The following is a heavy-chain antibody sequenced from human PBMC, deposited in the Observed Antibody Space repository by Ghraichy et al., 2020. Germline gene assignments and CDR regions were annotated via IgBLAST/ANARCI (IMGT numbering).Heavy chain of an antibody. CDR2: IKQGGSEK. J-gene: IGHJ4*02. V-gene: IGHV3-7*01. CDR3: ARAVHGLCANYFDY. Sequence: GGSLRLSCAASGFTFSTYRMNWVRQAPGKGLEWVANIKQGGSEKYYADSVKGRFTISRDNAKNSLYLQMNSLRAEDTAVYYCARAVHGLCANYFDYWGQGALVTVSS. CDR1: GFTFSTYR. D-gene: IGHD2-21*01.